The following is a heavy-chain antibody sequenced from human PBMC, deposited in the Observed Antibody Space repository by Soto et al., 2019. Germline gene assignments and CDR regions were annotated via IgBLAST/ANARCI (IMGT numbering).Heavy chain of an antibody. D-gene: IGHD4-17*01. CDR1: GFTFSNYA. J-gene: IGHJ5*02. CDR2: ISGNGANT. Sequence: EVQLLESGGGLVQPGGSLRLSCAASGFTFSNYAMNWVRQAPGKGLEWVSAISGNGANTHYADSVTGRFTISRDNSKRMLYLPMNSLRAEETAVYYCASRHLVGLMMTVTTGGFEPWGQGPRVTVSS. V-gene: IGHV3-23*01. CDR3: ASRHLVGLMMTVTTGGFEP.